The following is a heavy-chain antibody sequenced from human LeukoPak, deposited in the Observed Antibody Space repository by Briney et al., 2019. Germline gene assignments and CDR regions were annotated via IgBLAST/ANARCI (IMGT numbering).Heavy chain of an antibody. CDR1: GFTFSSYG. CDR3: ARDPPWGGSSTGYYYYYMDA. CDR2: IWYDGSNK. Sequence: GRSLRLSCAASGFTFSSYGMHWVRQAPGKGLEWVAVIWYDGSNKYYADSVKGRFTISRDNSKNTLYLQMNSLRAEDTAVYYCARDPPWGGSSTGYYYYYMDAWGKGTTVTVSS. J-gene: IGHJ6*03. V-gene: IGHV3-33*01. D-gene: IGHD1-14*01.